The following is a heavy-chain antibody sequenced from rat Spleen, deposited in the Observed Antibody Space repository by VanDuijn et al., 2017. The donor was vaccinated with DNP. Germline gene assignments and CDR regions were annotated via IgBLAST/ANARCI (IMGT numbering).Heavy chain of an antibody. Sequence: EVQLVESGGGLVQPGRSLKLSCVASGFTFNYYWMTWIRHVPGKGLEWVASITTSGDSTSSPDSVKGRFTISRDNAKNTLYLQMNSLKSEDTATYYCAKNSVYYFDYWGQGVMVTVSS. CDR2: ITTSGDST. D-gene: IGHD4-3*01. CDR3: AKNSVYYFDY. CDR1: GFTFNYYW. V-gene: IGHV5-31*01. J-gene: IGHJ2*01.